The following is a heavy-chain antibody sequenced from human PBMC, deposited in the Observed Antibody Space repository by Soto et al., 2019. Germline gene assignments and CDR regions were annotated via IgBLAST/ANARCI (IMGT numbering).Heavy chain of an antibody. Sequence: QVQLQESGPGLVKSSETLSLTCTVSGGSVSSGSHYWSWIRQPPGKGLEWIGYIYNSGSTNYNPSLKIRVTISVDTSKNQFSLKLSPVTAADTAVYYCARAVRGLSPLDPWGQGTLVSVSS. CDR2: IYNSGST. CDR1: GGSVSSGSHY. CDR3: ARAVRGLSPLDP. D-gene: IGHD3-10*01. J-gene: IGHJ5*02. V-gene: IGHV4-61*01.